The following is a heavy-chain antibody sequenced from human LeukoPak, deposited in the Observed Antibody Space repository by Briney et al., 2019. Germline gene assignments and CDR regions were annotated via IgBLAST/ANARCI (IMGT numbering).Heavy chain of an antibody. Sequence: PEGSLRLSCAAPGFSVSAHYMSWVRQAPGKGLEWVSTLFGGDTIDYTDSVKGRFTISRDNSGNTLYLQMNNLRADDTAVYYCAGRRGSSFDYWGRGTQVIVSS. CDR3: AGRRGSSFDY. CDR2: LFGGDTI. J-gene: IGHJ4*02. V-gene: IGHV3-53*01. CDR1: GFSVSAHY. D-gene: IGHD1-26*01.